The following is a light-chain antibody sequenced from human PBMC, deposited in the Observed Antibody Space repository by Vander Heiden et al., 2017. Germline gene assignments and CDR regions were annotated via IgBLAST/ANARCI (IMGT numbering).Light chain of an antibody. J-gene: IGKJ4*01. V-gene: IGKV1-5*03. CDR3: QQEHSHSALT. Sequence: DLQMTQSPSTLSASVGDRVTITCRASESVRSWLAWYQQKPGKAPNLLIYKASTLESGVPSRFTGSGYGTEFTLTISSLQPDDFAPYYCQQEHSHSALTFGGGTKVEI. CDR1: ESVRSW. CDR2: KAS.